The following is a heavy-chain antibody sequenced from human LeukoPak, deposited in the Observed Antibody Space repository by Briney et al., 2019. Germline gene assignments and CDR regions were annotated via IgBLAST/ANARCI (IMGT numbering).Heavy chain of an antibody. CDR3: TTRVVTTNDN. CDR1: GFTFKYAW. Sequence: GGSLRLSCSASGFTFKYAWMNCVPQAPGKGLECFGRIKTRADGETTDYPAPVKGRFNVSRDDSKNTVSLQMDSLKTEDTAVYYCTTRVVTTNDNWGQGTLVTVSS. D-gene: IGHD2-21*02. CDR2: IKTRADGETT. V-gene: IGHV3-15*01. J-gene: IGHJ4*02.